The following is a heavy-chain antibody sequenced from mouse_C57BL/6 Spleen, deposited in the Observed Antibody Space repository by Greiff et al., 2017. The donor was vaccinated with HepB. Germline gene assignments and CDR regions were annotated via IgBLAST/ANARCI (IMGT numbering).Heavy chain of an antibody. Sequence: EVQLVESGPVLVKPGASVKMSCKASGYTFTDYYMNWVKQSHGKSLEWIGVINPYNGGTSYNQKFKGKATLTVDKSSSTAYMELNSLTSEDSAVYYCARQLTGTSFDYWGQGTTLTVSS. J-gene: IGHJ2*01. CDR1: GYTFTDYY. D-gene: IGHD4-1*01. V-gene: IGHV1-19*01. CDR3: ARQLTGTSFDY. CDR2: INPYNGGT.